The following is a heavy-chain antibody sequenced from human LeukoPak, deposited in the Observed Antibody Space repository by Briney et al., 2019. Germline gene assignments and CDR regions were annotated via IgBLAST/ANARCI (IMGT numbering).Heavy chain of an antibody. CDR3: ARTYSSGWSVDY. Sequence: PGRSLRLSCAASGFTFSSYAIHWVRQAPGKGLEWVAVITYDGSNKYYADSVKGRFTISRDNTKNTLYLQMNSLRVEDTAVYYCARTYSSGWSVDYWGQGTLVTVSS. CDR1: GFTFSSYA. J-gene: IGHJ4*02. V-gene: IGHV3-30-3*01. CDR2: ITYDGSNK. D-gene: IGHD6-19*01.